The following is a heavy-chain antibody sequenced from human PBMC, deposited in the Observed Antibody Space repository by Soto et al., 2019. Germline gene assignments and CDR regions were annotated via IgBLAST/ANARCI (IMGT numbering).Heavy chain of an antibody. V-gene: IGHV4-34*01. CDR3: ARDDILTRYHRSQLVY. D-gene: IGHD3-9*01. CDR1: GGSFSGYY. J-gene: IGHJ4*02. Sequence: SETLSLTCAVYGGSFSGYYWSWIRQLPGKGLEWIGEINHSGSTNYNPSLKSRVTISVDTSKNQFSLKVTSVTAADTAVYYCARDDILTRYHRSQLVYWGQGSLVTVSS. CDR2: INHSGST.